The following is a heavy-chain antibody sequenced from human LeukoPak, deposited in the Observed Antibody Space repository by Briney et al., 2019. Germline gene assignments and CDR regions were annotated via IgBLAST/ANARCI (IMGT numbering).Heavy chain of an antibody. J-gene: IGHJ5*02. CDR2: MNPNSGNT. CDR1: GYTFTNYD. D-gene: IGHD2-2*01. V-gene: IGHV1-8*01. CDR3: ARPHCSSTDCHPPEWFDP. Sequence: ASVKVSCKTSGYTFTNYDINWVRQATGQGLEWMGWMNPNSGNTGYAQKFQGRVTMTRNTSISTAYMELSSLRSEDTAVYYCARPHCSSTDCHPPEWFDPWGQGTLITVSS.